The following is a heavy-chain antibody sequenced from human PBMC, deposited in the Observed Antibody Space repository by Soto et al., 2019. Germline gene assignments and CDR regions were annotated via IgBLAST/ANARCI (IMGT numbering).Heavy chain of an antibody. D-gene: IGHD1-26*01. Sequence: QVHLVQSGAEVKKPGASGKVSCKASGDTFTDYAIHWVRQAPRQRLEWLAWINPGNADTQYSQKFQGRVTLTRDTSATTAYMELSSLRSEDTSVYFCAGGVGATAATFDYWGQGTLVTVSS. V-gene: IGHV1-3*01. CDR2: INPGNADT. CDR3: AGGVGATAATFDY. CDR1: GDTFTDYA. J-gene: IGHJ4*02.